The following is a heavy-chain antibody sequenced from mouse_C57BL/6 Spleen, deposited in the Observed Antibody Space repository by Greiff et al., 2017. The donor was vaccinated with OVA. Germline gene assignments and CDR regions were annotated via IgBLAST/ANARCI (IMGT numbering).Heavy chain of an antibody. Sequence: VQLKESGGDLVKPGGSLKLSCAASGFTFSSYGMSWVRQTPDKRLEWVATISSGGSYTYYPDSVKGRFTISRDNAKNTLYLQMSSLKSEDTAMYYCARGVIEYYFDYWGQGTTLTVSS. J-gene: IGHJ2*01. CDR3: ARGVIEYYFDY. CDR1: GFTFSSYG. D-gene: IGHD2-1*01. CDR2: ISSGGSYT. V-gene: IGHV5-6*01.